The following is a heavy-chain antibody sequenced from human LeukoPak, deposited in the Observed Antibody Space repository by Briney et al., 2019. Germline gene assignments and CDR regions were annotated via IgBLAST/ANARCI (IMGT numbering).Heavy chain of an antibody. Sequence: SQTLSLTCALSGDSVSSNSAAWDWIRQSPSRGLEWLERTYSRSKLYNDYAVSVKSRITINPDTFKSQFSLQLSSVTPEDTAVYYCARSMAAGGQRLFDYWGQGTLVTVSS. V-gene: IGHV6-1*01. CDR2: TYSRSKLYN. CDR1: GDSVSSNSAA. J-gene: IGHJ4*02. CDR3: ARSMAAGGQRLFDY. D-gene: IGHD6-13*01.